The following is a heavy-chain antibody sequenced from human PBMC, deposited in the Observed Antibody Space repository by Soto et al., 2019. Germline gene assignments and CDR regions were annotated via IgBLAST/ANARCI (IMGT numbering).Heavy chain of an antibody. CDR3: AREFDYYDS. D-gene: IGHD3-16*01. V-gene: IGHV4-61*01. Sequence: SATLSLTCTVSGGSFKSGSYSWSWIRQPPGKGLEWIGYVYHAGRTGYNPSFKSRGSISMDTSRNQFSLNLDSVTAADTAVYFCAREFDYYDSPGHGTPVPDSS. CDR1: GGSFKSGSYS. CDR2: VYHAGRT. J-gene: IGHJ4*03.